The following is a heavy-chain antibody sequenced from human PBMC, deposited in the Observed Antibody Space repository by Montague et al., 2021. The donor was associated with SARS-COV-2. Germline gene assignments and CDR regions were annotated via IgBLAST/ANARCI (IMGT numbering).Heavy chain of an antibody. J-gene: IGHJ4*02. D-gene: IGHD6-13*01. V-gene: IGHV4-4*07. CDR2: VSASGST. Sequence: SETLSLTCTASGDSISYFYWSWIRQPPGKGLEWIGRVSASGSTNYNPSLNSRVTMSVDTSKKQFSLRLSPVTAADTAVYYCARDVVAAPGTFDYWGQGTLVTVSS. CDR1: GDSISYFY. CDR3: ARDVVAAPGTFDY.